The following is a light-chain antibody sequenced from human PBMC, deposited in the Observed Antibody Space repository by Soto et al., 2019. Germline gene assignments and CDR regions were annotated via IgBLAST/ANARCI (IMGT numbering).Light chain of an antibody. J-gene: IGKJ4*01. CDR2: DAS. CDR1: QAISNY. Sequence: DIQMTQSPSSLSASVGDRVTITCQASQAISNYLNWYQQKPGKAPKLLIYDASTLETGVPSRFSGSGSGTDFNFNIRILQPEDIATYYCQQYDNLPPLTFGGGTKVEIK. V-gene: IGKV1-33*01. CDR3: QQYDNLPPLT.